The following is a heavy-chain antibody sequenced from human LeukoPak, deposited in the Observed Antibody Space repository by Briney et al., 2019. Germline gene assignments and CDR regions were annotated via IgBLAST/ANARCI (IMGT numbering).Heavy chain of an antibody. CDR2: IYDSGST. D-gene: IGHD3-10*01. J-gene: IGHJ5*02. Sequence: GSLRLSCTASGFTFSNFWMGWIRQPPGKGLEWIGSIYDSGSTYYNPSLKSRVTISVDTSKNQFPLKLNSVTAADTAVYYCARHYGPWGQGTLVTVSS. CDR3: ARHYGP. CDR1: GFTFSNFW. V-gene: IGHV4-39*01.